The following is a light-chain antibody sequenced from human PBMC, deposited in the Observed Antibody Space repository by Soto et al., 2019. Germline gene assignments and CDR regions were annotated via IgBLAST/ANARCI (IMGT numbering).Light chain of an antibody. CDR2: DAS. Sequence: EIVLTQSPATLSLSPGERATLSCRASQSVSIYLAWYQQKPGQAPKLLIYDASNRATGIPARFSGSGSGTALTLPISSLEPEDFAVYYCQQRSNWPPLTFGGGTKVEIK. CDR3: QQRSNWPPLT. J-gene: IGKJ4*01. V-gene: IGKV3-11*01. CDR1: QSVSIY.